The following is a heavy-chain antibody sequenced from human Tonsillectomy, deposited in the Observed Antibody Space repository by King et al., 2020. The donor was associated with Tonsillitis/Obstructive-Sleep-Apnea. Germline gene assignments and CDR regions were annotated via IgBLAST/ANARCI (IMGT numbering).Heavy chain of an antibody. CDR3: AKEIGSEAPLGSHYMDV. Sequence: VQLVESGGGLVQPGRSLRLSCATSGFTFDDYAMHWVRQAPGKGLEWVSGVTWNSDNIAYADSVKGRFTISRDNAKNSLYLQMNNLRAEDTALYYCAKEIGSEAPLGSHYMDVWGQGTTVTVSS. D-gene: IGHD1-26*01. CDR1: GFTFDDYA. CDR2: VTWNSDNI. V-gene: IGHV3-9*01. J-gene: IGHJ6*03.